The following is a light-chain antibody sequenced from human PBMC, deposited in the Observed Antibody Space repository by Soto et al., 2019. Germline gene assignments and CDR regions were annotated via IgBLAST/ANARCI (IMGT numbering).Light chain of an antibody. CDR2: GAS. CDR1: QSVSSSD. J-gene: IGKJ4*01. CDR3: QQHGSSSLT. Sequence: EIVLTQSPGTLSLSPGERATLSCRASQSVSSSDLAWYQQKPGQAPRLLIYGASSRATGIPDRFSGSGSGTDFTLTINRLEPEDFAVYFCQQHGSSSLTFGGGTKVEIK. V-gene: IGKV3-20*01.